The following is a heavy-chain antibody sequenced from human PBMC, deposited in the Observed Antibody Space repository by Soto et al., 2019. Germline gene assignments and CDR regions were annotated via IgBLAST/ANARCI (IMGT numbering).Heavy chain of an antibody. Sequence: EGQLVEYGGGLVQPGGSLRLSCAASGLTFSRYCMHWVRHAPGKGLVWVSRINSDGSSTSYPDALKGRYTISRDNAKNTLYLHMNSLRVEDKAVYYCVRTRRVVAAAIRVYYWGQGTLVTVSS. CDR1: GLTFSRYC. J-gene: IGHJ4*02. CDR3: VRTRRVVAAAIRVYY. D-gene: IGHD2-15*01. V-gene: IGHV3-74*01. CDR2: INSDGSST.